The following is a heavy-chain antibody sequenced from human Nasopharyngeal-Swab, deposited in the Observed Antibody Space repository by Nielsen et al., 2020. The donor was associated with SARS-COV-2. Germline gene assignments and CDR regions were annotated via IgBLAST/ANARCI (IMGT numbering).Heavy chain of an antibody. J-gene: IGHJ4*02. V-gene: IGHV1-18*01. CDR3: ARLVHYDFWTSFYTYYFDY. CDR2: VSASNENT. CDR1: GYIFSSFG. Sequence: ASVKVSCKASGYIFSSFGISWVRQAPGHGLEWMGWVSASNENTNYAQKLQGRVTMTTDTSTTTAWLELRSLRSDDTAVYYCARLVHYDFWTSFYTYYFDYWGQGTLVSVSS. D-gene: IGHD3-3*01.